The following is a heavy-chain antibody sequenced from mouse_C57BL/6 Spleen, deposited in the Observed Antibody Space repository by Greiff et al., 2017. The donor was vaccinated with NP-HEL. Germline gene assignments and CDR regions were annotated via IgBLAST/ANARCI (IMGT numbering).Heavy chain of an antibody. J-gene: IGHJ2*01. V-gene: IGHV5-17*01. CDR3: ARRRDSYFDY. CDR1: GFTFSDYG. CDR2: ISSGSSTI. Sequence: EVMLVESGGGLVKPGGSLKLSCAASGFTFSDYGMHWVRQAPEKGLELVAYISSGSSTIYYADTVKGRFTISRDNAKNTLFLQMTSLRSEDTAMYYCARRRDSYFDYWGQGTTLTVSS. D-gene: IGHD3-3*01.